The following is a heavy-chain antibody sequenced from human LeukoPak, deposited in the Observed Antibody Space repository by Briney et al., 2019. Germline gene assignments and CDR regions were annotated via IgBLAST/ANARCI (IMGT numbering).Heavy chain of an antibody. V-gene: IGHV1-18*01. CDR1: GYTFTSYG. Sequence: ASVKVSCKASGYTFTSYGISWVRQAPGQGLEWMGWITAYNGNTNHAQKFQGRVTMTTDTSTSTAYMELRSLRSDDTAVHYCVRDGEGNNVIAPAAHRGYYYYNGLDVWGQGTTVTVSS. CDR2: ITAYNGNT. D-gene: IGHD6-13*01. CDR3: VRDGEGNNVIAPAAHRGYYYYNGLDV. J-gene: IGHJ6*02.